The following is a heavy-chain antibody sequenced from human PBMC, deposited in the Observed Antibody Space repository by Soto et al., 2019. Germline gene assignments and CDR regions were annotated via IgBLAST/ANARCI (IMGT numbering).Heavy chain of an antibody. Sequence: ASVKVSCKASGYTFTSYGISWVRQAPGQGREWMGWISAYNGNTNYAQKLQGRVTMTTDTSTSTAYMELRSLRSDDTAVYYCARVGRPSYSSSWYWWFDPWGQGTLVTVSS. J-gene: IGHJ5*02. D-gene: IGHD6-13*01. CDR3: ARVGRPSYSSSWYWWFDP. CDR1: GYTFTSYG. V-gene: IGHV1-18*01. CDR2: ISAYNGNT.